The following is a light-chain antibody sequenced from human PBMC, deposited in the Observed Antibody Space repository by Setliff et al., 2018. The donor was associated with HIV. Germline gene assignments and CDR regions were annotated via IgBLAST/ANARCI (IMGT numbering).Light chain of an antibody. Sequence: QSALTQPAAVSGSPGQSITISCSGTSSDVGNYNHVSWYRQNPGKAPKLMIYEANKRPSGVSTRFSGSTSGNTASLTISGLQAEDEADYYCCSYGGDGTYAFGTGTKVTVL. CDR3: CSYGGDGTYA. CDR2: EAN. J-gene: IGLJ1*01. V-gene: IGLV2-23*01. CDR1: SSDVGNYNH.